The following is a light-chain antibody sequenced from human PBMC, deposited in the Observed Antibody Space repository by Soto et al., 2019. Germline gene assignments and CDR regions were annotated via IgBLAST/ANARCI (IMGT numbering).Light chain of an antibody. CDR3: QLRNSWPPVFT. CDR1: QNVLYSSNNKNQ. V-gene: IGKV4-1*01. Sequence: DIVMTQSPDSLAVSLGERATINCKSSQNVLYSSNNKNQLAWYQQKPGQPPKLLIYWASTRESGVPDRFSGSGSGTDFILTISSLQAEDVAVYYCQLRNSWPPVFTFGPGTKVDIK. J-gene: IGKJ3*01. CDR2: WAS.